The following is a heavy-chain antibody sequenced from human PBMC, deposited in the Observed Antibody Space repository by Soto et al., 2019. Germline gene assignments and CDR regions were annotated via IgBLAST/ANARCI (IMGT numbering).Heavy chain of an antibody. CDR2: ISWNSGSI. CDR3: AKGKGGIYYYYYMDV. CDR1: GFTFDDYA. J-gene: IGHJ6*03. D-gene: IGHD6-13*01. Sequence: EVQLVESGGGLVQPGRSLRLSCAASGFTFDDYAMHWVRQAPGKGLEWVSGISWNSGSIGYAVSVKGRFTISRDNAKNSLYLQMNSLRAEDTALYYCAKGKGGIYYYYYMDVWGKGTTVTVSS. V-gene: IGHV3-9*01.